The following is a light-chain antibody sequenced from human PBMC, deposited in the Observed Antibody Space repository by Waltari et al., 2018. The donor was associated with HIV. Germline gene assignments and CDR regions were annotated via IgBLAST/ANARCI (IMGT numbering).Light chain of an antibody. CDR2: WAS. CDR1: QSVLYSSNNKNY. Sequence: DIVMTQSPDSLAVSLGERATINCKSSQSVLYSSNNKNYLAWYQPKPGQPPKVLIYWASTRESGVPDRFSGSGSGTDFTLTISSLQAEDVAVYYCQQYYSTPFTFGPGTKVDIK. CDR3: QQYYSTPFT. J-gene: IGKJ3*01. V-gene: IGKV4-1*01.